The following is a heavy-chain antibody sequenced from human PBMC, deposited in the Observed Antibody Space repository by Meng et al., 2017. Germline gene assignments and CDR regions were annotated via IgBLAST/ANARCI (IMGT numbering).Heavy chain of an antibody. J-gene: IGHJ5*02. CDR2: INHSGST. D-gene: IGHD6-6*01. V-gene: IGHV4-34*01. CDR3: ARRRGGSSDWFDP. CDR1: GGSFSGYY. Sequence: QGRLQQWGAGLLQTSETLSLTCAVYGGSFSGYYWSWIRQPPGKGLEWIGEINHSGSTNYNPSLKSRVTISVDTSKNQFSLKLSSVTAADTAVYYCARRRGGSSDWFDPWGQGTLVTVSS.